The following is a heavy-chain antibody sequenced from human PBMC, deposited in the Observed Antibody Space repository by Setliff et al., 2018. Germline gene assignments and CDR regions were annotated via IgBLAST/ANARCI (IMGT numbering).Heavy chain of an antibody. V-gene: IGHV4-4*07. CDR1: GGSISYNY. Sequence: NPSETLSLTCTVSGGSISYNYWSWIRQPAGKGLQWIGRINTSGSTKYNPSLKSRVTMSVDTSKNQFSLNLNSVTAADTGVYYCARLPNYVWGSPVDYWGQGTLVTVSS. J-gene: IGHJ4*02. D-gene: IGHD3-16*01. CDR2: INTSGST. CDR3: ARLPNYVWGSPVDY.